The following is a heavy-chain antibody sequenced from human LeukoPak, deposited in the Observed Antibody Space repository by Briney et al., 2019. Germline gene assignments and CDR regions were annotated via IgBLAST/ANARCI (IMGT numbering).Heavy chain of an antibody. CDR1: GFTVTVNY. J-gene: IGHJ1*01. D-gene: IGHD3-22*01. CDR3: ARDLRSYYYDSSGYSRAEYFQH. Sequence: GGSLRLSCAVSGFTVTVNYMSWVRQAPGKGLEWVSSISSSSSYIYYADSVKGRFTISRDNAKNSLYLQMNSLRAEDTAVYYCARDLRSYYYDSSGYSRAEYFQHWGQGTLVTVSS. V-gene: IGHV3-21*01. CDR2: ISSSSSYI.